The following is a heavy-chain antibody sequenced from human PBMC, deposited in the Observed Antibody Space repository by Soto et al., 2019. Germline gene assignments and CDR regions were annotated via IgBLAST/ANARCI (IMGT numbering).Heavy chain of an antibody. Sequence: QVQLEQSGAEVKKPGDSMRVPARAFGSTFPTYVITWFGQPPGQGLEGMDWINGYNGNTDYPQKLQGRVTMTTDTSTSTAYMELRSLRSDDTAVYYCAREGSAPYYYDGMDVWGQGTTVTVSS. CDR3: AREGSAPYYYDGMDV. CDR1: GSTFPTYV. CDR2: INGYNGNT. J-gene: IGHJ6*02. D-gene: IGHD6-19*01. V-gene: IGHV1-18*01.